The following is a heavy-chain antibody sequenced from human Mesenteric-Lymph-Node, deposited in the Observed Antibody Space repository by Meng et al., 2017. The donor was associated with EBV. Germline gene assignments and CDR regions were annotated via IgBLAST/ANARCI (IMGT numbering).Heavy chain of an antibody. V-gene: IGHV4-34*01. J-gene: IGHJ4*02. CDR2: INHSGST. CDR1: GGSFSGYY. Sequence: QVQLQPWGAGLLKPSEPLSLPCAVYGGSFSGYYWSWIRQPPGKGLEWIGEINHSGSTNYNPSLKSRVTISVDTSKNQFSLKLSSVTAADTAVYYCARGEKGPIDYWGQGTLVTVSS. CDR3: ARGEKGPIDY.